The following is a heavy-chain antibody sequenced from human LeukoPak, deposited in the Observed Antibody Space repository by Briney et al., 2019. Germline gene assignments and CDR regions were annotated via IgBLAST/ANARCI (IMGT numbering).Heavy chain of an antibody. J-gene: IGHJ3*02. CDR2: ISSSGGNI. Sequence: GGSLRLSCAASGFTFSDYYMSWIRQAPGKGLEWVSYISSSGGNIFYADSLKGRFTISRDNVKNSLYLQMSSLRAEDTAVYYCARELVATNDAFDIWGQGTMVTVSS. D-gene: IGHD5-12*01. CDR1: GFTFSDYY. CDR3: ARELVATNDAFDI. V-gene: IGHV3-11*01.